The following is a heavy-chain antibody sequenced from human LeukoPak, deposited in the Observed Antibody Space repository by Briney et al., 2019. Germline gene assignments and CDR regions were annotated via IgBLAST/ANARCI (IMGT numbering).Heavy chain of an antibody. Sequence: GASVKVSCTASGYTFTIYAMDWVRQAPGQGLEWMGWINTNTGNPTYAQGFTGRFVFSLDTSVSTAYLQISSLKAEDTAVYYCARAPYYYDSSGYYFDYWGQGTLVTVSS. V-gene: IGHV7-4-1*02. D-gene: IGHD3-22*01. CDR1: GYTFTIYA. J-gene: IGHJ4*02. CDR2: INTNTGNP. CDR3: ARAPYYYDSSGYYFDY.